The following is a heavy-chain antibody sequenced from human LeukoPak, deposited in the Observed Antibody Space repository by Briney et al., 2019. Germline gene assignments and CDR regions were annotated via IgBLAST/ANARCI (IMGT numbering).Heavy chain of an antibody. CDR2: IYHSGST. D-gene: IGHD1-26*01. Sequence: SETLSLTCAVSGGSISSGGYSWSWIRQPPGKGLEWIGYIYHSGSTYYNPSLKSRVTISVDRSKNQFSLKLSSVTAADTAVYYCARFEGGSYSYWGQGTLVTVSS. CDR3: ARFEGGSYSY. V-gene: IGHV4-30-2*01. J-gene: IGHJ4*02. CDR1: GGSISSGGYS.